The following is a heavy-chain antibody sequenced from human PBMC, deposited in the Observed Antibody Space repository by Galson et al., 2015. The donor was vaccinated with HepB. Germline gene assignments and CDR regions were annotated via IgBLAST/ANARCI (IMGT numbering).Heavy chain of an antibody. Sequence: SVKVSCKASGYTFTSYYMHWVRQAPGQGLEWMGIINPSGGSTSYAQKFQGRVTMTRDTSTSTVYMELSSLRSEDTAVYYCARGRDYYDILTGYSQYYYYGMDVWGQGTTVTVSS. V-gene: IGHV1-46*03. CDR1: GYTFTSYY. J-gene: IGHJ6*02. CDR2: INPSGGST. D-gene: IGHD3-9*01. CDR3: ARGRDYYDILTGYSQYYYYGMDV.